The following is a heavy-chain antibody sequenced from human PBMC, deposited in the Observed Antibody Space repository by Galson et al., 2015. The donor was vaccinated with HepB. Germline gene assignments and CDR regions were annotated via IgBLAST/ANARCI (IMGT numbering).Heavy chain of an antibody. Sequence: SLRLSCAASGFTFRGYSMNWVRQAPGRGLEWVSSISGTSSYIYYADSVRGRFTITRDNAKNSLYLQMNSLRAKDTAVYYCASGGFGELSWGQGTLVTVSS. J-gene: IGHJ5*02. V-gene: IGHV3-21*01. D-gene: IGHD3-10*01. CDR2: ISGTSSYI. CDR3: ASGGFGELS. CDR1: GFTFRGYS.